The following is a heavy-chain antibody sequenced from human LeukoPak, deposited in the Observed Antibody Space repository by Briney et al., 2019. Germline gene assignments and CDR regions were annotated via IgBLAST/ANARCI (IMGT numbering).Heavy chain of an antibody. Sequence: SETLSLTCTVSGGSISSGGYYWSWLRQHQGQGLEWIGYIYYSGSTYYNPSLKSRVTISVDTSKNQFSLKLSSVTAADTAVYYCARGPEGYYDSSSYYVYWGQGTLVTVSS. CDR2: IYYSGST. D-gene: IGHD3-22*01. V-gene: IGHV4-31*03. CDR1: GGSISSGGYY. J-gene: IGHJ4*02. CDR3: ARGPEGYYDSSSYYVY.